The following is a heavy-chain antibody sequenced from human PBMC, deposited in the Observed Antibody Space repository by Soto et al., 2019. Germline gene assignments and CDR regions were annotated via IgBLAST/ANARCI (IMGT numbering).Heavy chain of an antibody. D-gene: IGHD5-12*01. CDR1: GFTFSSYA. V-gene: IGHV3-30-3*01. CDR2: ISYDGSNK. Sequence: GGSLRLSCAASGFTFSSYAMHWVRQAPGKGLEWVAVISYDGSNKYYADSVKGRFTISRDNSKNTLYLQMNSLRAEDTAVYYYARDSFLVATNLYYYYYGMDVWGQGTTVTVSS. CDR3: ARDSFLVATNLYYYYYGMDV. J-gene: IGHJ6*02.